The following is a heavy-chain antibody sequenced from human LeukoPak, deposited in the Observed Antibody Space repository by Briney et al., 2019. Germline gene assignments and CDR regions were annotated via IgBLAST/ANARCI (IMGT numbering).Heavy chain of an antibody. J-gene: IGHJ4*02. CDR2: IYFNGDT. V-gene: IGHV4-31*03. Sequence: SQTLSLTCSVSGASIRSGGFYWSWLRQHPRRGLEWIGYIYFNGDTYYNPSLKSRVTLSVDTSQNRFSLRVYSVTAADTAVYFCARARLRSEDFSTPYYFDFWGRGTLVTVSS. CDR1: GASIRSGGFY. CDR3: ARARLRSEDFSTPYYFDF. D-gene: IGHD3-16*01.